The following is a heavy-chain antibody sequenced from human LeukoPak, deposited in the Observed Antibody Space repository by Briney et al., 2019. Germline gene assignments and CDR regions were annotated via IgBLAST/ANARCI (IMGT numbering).Heavy chain of an antibody. Sequence: GGSLRLSCAASGFTFSSYAMSWVRQAPGKGLEWVSAISGSGGSTYYADSVKGRFTISRDNSKNTLYLQMNSLRAEDTAVYYCAKTQARYSSSSTLFDYWGQGTLVTVSS. V-gene: IGHV3-23*01. J-gene: IGHJ4*02. D-gene: IGHD6-6*01. CDR2: ISGSGGST. CDR1: GFTFSSYA. CDR3: AKTQARYSSSSTLFDY.